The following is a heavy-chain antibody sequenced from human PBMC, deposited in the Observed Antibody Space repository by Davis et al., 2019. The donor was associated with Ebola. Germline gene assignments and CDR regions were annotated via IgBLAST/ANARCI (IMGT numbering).Heavy chain of an antibody. CDR3: TRSYDSSGYFPGYFQH. CDR1: RFTFGDYA. CDR2: IRSKAYGGTT. Sequence: GGSLRLSCTASRFTFGDYALSWVRPAPGKGLEWVGFIRSKAYGGTTQYAASVKGRFTISRDNSKSIAYLQMNSLKTEDTAVYYCTRSYDSSGYFPGYFQHWGQGTLVTVSS. J-gene: IGHJ1*01. V-gene: IGHV3-49*04. D-gene: IGHD3-22*01.